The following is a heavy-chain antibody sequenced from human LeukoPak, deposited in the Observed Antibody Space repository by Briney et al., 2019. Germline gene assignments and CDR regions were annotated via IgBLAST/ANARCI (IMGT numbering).Heavy chain of an antibody. CDR2: FRGDGGST. Sequence: GGSLRLSCEVSGFTFSTFGMNWLRQAPGKGLEWVSSFRGDGGSTYYAESVKGRFTISRDNSKNTLYLQMGSLRAEDMAVYYCARGRLRFLEWLLPYFDYWGQGTLVTVSS. J-gene: IGHJ4*02. CDR1: GFTFSTFG. V-gene: IGHV3-23*01. D-gene: IGHD3-3*01. CDR3: ARGRLRFLEWLLPYFDY.